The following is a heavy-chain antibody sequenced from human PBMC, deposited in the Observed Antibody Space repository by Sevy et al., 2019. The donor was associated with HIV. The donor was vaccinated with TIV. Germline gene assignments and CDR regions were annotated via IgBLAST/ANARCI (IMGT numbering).Heavy chain of an antibody. CDR1: GFTFSSYA. J-gene: IGHJ4*02. V-gene: IGHV3-23*01. CDR2: ISGSGGST. CDR3: AKAMIVSPDFDY. Sequence: GGSLRLSCAASGFTFSSYAMSWVRQAPGKGLEWVSAISGSGGSTYYADSVKGRFTISRDNSKTTLYLQMNSLRAEDTAVYYCAKAMIVSPDFDYWGQGTLVTVSS. D-gene: IGHD3-16*02.